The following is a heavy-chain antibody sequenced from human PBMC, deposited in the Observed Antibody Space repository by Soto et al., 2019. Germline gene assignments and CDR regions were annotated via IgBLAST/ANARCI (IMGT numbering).Heavy chain of an antibody. Sequence: QVQLQESGPGLVKPSGILSLTYAVSGGSFSSSNWWSWVRQPPGKGLEWIGEIYHSGSTNYNPSLQSRVTISVDKSKNQFSLMLSSVTAADTAVYYCARRIVVVAAPFDYWGQGTLVTVSS. V-gene: IGHV4-4*02. J-gene: IGHJ4*02. CDR2: IYHSGST. CDR1: GGSFSSSNW. D-gene: IGHD2-15*01. CDR3: ARRIVVVAAPFDY.